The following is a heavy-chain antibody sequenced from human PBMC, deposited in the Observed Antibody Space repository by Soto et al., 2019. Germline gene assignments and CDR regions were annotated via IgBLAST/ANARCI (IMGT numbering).Heavy chain of an antibody. CDR3: ARHGPIGSSTGNNWFDP. D-gene: IGHD2-2*01. V-gene: IGHV4-39*01. CDR2: IYYSGST. Sequence: SETLSLTCTVSGGSISSSSYYWGWIRQPPGKGLEWIGSIYYSGSTYYNPSLKSRVTISVDTSKNQFSLKLSSVTAADTAVYYCARHGPIGSSTGNNWFDPWGQGTLVTVSS. J-gene: IGHJ5*02. CDR1: GGSISSSSYY.